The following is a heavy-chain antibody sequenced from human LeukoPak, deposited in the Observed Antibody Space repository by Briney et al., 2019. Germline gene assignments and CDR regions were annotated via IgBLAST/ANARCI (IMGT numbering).Heavy chain of an antibody. D-gene: IGHD5-18*01. Sequence: GGSLRLSCAASGFTVSSNYMSWVRQAPGKGLEWVSVIYSGGSTYYADSVKGRFTISRDNSKNTLYLQMNSLRAEDTAVYYCAAVLRYSYGQKTDYWGQGTLVTVSS. CDR3: AAVLRYSYGQKTDY. J-gene: IGHJ4*02. CDR1: GFTVSSNY. V-gene: IGHV3-66*01. CDR2: IYSGGST.